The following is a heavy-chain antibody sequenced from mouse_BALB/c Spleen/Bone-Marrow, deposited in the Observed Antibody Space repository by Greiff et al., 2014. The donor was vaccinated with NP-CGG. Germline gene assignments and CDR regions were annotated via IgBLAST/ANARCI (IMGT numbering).Heavy chain of an antibody. CDR3: AREGGLQRGDYYVMDY. Sequence: EVQLQQSGPELVKPGASVKMSCKASGYTFTGYVMHWVKQKPGQGLEWIGYINPYSDGTKYNEKFKGKATLTSDKSSSTAYMELSSLTSEDSAVYYCAREGGLQRGDYYVMDYWGQGTSVTVSS. J-gene: IGHJ4*01. CDR2: INPYSDGT. V-gene: IGHV1-14*01. D-gene: IGHD1-1*01. CDR1: GYTFTGYV.